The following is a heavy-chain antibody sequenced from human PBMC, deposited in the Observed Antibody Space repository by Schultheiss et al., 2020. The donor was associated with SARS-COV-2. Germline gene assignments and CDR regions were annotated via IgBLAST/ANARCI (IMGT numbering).Heavy chain of an antibody. CDR1: GYSISSGYY. Sequence: SETLSLTCAVSGYSISSGYYCGWIRQPPGKGLEWIGYIYYSGSTNYNPSLKSRVTISVDTSKNQFSLKLSSVTAADTAVYYCAGVAHNDYYYYGMDVWGQGTTVTVSS. D-gene: IGHD5-12*01. J-gene: IGHJ6*02. CDR3: AGVAHNDYYYYGMDV. V-gene: IGHV4-38-2*01. CDR2: IYYSGST.